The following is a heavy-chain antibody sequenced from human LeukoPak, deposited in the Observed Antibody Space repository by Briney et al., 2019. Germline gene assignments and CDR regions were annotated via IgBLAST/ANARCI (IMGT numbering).Heavy chain of an antibody. V-gene: IGHV4-59*01. CDR3: ARVGSGYYLYFDY. Sequence: SETLSLTCTVSGGSISSYYWSWIRQPPGKGLEWIGYIYYSGSTNYNPSLKSRVTISVDTSKNQFSLKLSSVTAADTAVYYCARVGSGYYLYFDYWGQGTLVTVSS. CDR2: IYYSGST. J-gene: IGHJ4*02. D-gene: IGHD3-22*01. CDR1: GGSISSYY.